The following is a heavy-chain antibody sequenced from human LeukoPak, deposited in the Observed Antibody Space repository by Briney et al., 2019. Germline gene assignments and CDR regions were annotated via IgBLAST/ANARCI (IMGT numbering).Heavy chain of an antibody. CDR3: ASGYCSGGSCYRDYGGDAPFDC. J-gene: IGHJ4*02. D-gene: IGHD2-15*01. Sequence: GGSLRLSCAASGFTFSSYWMHWVRQAPGKGLVWVSRISSDGSATNYAASVKGRFTISRDNAKNTLYLQMNSLRAEDTAVYYCASGYCSGGSCYRDYGGDAPFDCWGQGTLVTVSS. CDR1: GFTFSSYW. V-gene: IGHV3-74*01. CDR2: ISSDGSAT.